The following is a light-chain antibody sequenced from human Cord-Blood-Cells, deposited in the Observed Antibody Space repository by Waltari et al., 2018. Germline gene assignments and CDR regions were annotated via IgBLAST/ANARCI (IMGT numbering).Light chain of an antibody. J-gene: IGLJ1*01. V-gene: IGLV2-8*01. Sequence: QSALTQPPSASGSPGQSVTISCTGTSSDVGGYNYVSWYPQHPGKAPNLLIYEVSKRPSGVPDRFSGSKSGNTASLTVSGLQAEDEADYYCSSYAGSNNLVFGTGTKVTVL. CDR1: SSDVGGYNY. CDR3: SSYAGSNNLV. CDR2: EVS.